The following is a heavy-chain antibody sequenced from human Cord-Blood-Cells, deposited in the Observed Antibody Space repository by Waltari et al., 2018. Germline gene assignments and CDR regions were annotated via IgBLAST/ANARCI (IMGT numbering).Heavy chain of an antibody. Sequence: QVQLAQSGAEVRKPGSSVKVSSKASGGHFSSFAISWVREAPGQGLEWMGRIIPIRGIANYAQKFQGRVTITADKSTSTAYMELSSLRSEDTAVYYCARGDYNWNDYWGQGTLVTVSS. CDR3: ARGDYNWNDY. V-gene: IGHV1-69*09. CDR2: IIPIRGIA. J-gene: IGHJ4*02. CDR1: GGHFSSFA. D-gene: IGHD1-20*01.